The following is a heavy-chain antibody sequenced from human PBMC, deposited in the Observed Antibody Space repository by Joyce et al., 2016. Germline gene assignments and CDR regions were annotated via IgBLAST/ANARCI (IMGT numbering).Heavy chain of an antibody. J-gene: IGHJ4*02. CDR3: ARDGAYYDFWSGSAVFDY. CDR1: GFTFGDYA. Sequence: EVQLVESGGGLVQPGRSLRLSCTASGFTFGDYAMSWFRQAPGKGLEWVRFIRRKAYGGTTEYAASVKGRFTISRDDSKSIAYLQMNSLKTEDTAVYYCARDGAYYDFWSGSAVFDYWGQGTLVTVSS. V-gene: IGHV3-49*03. CDR2: IRRKAYGGTT. D-gene: IGHD3-3*01.